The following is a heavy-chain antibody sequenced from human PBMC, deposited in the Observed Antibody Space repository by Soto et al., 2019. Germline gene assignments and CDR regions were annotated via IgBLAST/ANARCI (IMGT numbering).Heavy chain of an antibody. CDR3: AGGRRPKVRGVTSYYFDY. V-gene: IGHV4-34*01. J-gene: IGHJ4*02. Sequence: SETLSLTCAVYGGSFSGYYWSWIRQPPGKGLEWIGEINHSGSTNYNPSLKSRITISVDTTKNQFSLKLSSVTAADTAVYYCAGGRRPKVRGVTSYYFDYWGQGTLVTVSS. CDR2: INHSGST. CDR1: GGSFSGYY. D-gene: IGHD3-10*01.